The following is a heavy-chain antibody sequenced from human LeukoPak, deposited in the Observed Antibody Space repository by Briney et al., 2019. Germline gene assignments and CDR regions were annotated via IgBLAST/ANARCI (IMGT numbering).Heavy chain of an antibody. CDR2: IIPILGIA. CDR1: GGTFSSYA. J-gene: IGHJ6*02. D-gene: IGHD2-8*01. V-gene: IGHV1-69*04. Sequence: GASVKVSCKASGGTFSSYAISWVRQAPGQGLEWMGRIIPILGIANYAQKFQGRVTITADKSTSTAYMELSSLRSEDTAVYYCASLARLGYCTNGVCTGLYGMDVWGQGTTVTVSS. CDR3: ASLARLGYCTNGVCTGLYGMDV.